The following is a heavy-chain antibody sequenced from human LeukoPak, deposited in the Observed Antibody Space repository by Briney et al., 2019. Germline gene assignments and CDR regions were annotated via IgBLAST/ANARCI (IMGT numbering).Heavy chain of an antibody. D-gene: IGHD3-10*01. J-gene: IGHJ4*02. Sequence: GGSLILSCAASGFTFSNAWMSWVRQAPGKGLEWVGRIKSKTDGGTTDYAAPVKGRFTISRDDSKNTLYVQMNSLKTEDTAVYYCTTGPYDYGSGTYYHWGQGTLVTVSS. CDR1: GFTFSNAW. V-gene: IGHV3-15*01. CDR3: TTGPYDYGSGTYYH. CDR2: IKSKTDGGTT.